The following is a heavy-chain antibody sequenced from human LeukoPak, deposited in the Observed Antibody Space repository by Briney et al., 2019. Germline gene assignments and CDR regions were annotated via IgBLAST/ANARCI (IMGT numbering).Heavy chain of an antibody. CDR1: GFTVSDNY. Sequence: QTGGSLRLSCAASGFTVSDNYMSWVRLAPGKGLEWVSVIYSGGSTYYADPVKGRFTISRDNSKNTMYLQMNSLRAEDTAVYYCARENKAVAAHYFDYWGQGTLVTVSS. V-gene: IGHV3-66*01. D-gene: IGHD6-19*01. J-gene: IGHJ4*02. CDR2: IYSGGST. CDR3: ARENKAVAAHYFDY.